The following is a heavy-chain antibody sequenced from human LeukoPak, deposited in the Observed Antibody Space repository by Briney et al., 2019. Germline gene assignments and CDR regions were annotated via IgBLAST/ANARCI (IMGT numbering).Heavy chain of an antibody. CDR1: GFTFSNYA. CDR3: ARDHYGGKYFDS. V-gene: IGHV3-30*04. D-gene: IGHD4-23*01. J-gene: IGHJ4*02. Sequence: GTSLRLLCAASGFTFSNYAMHWVRQAPGKGLEWVSLISYDGSNKYYADSVKGRFTISRDNSKNTLYLQMSSLRAEDTAVYYCARDHYGGKYFDSWGQGTLVTVSS. CDR2: ISYDGSNK.